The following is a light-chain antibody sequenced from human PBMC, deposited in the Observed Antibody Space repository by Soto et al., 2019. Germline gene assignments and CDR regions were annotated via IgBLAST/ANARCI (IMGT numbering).Light chain of an antibody. V-gene: IGLV2-14*01. J-gene: IGLJ2*01. Sequence: QSVLTQPASVSGSPGQSITISCTGTSSDVGGYNYVSWYQQHPGKAPKLMIYEVSNRPSGVSNRFSGSKSGNTASLTISGLQAEDDADYYCSSYTSSSKGVFGGGTKLTVL. CDR2: EVS. CDR1: SSDVGGYNY. CDR3: SSYTSSSKGV.